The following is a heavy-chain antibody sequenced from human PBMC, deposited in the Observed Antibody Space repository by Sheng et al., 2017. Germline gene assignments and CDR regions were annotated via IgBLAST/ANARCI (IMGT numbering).Heavy chain of an antibody. Sequence: QVQLQQWGAGLLKPSETLSLTCAVYGGSFSGYYWSWIRQPPGKGLEWIGEINHSGSTNYNPSLKSRVTISVDTSKNQFSLKLSSVTAADTAVYYCARGRTGYPPWGGWTYWGRGNPGHRLL. V-gene: IGHV4-34*01. CDR2: INHSGST. CDR3: ARGRTGYPPWGGWTY. D-gene: IGHD6-19*01. CDR1: GGSFSGYY. J-gene: IGHJ4*02.